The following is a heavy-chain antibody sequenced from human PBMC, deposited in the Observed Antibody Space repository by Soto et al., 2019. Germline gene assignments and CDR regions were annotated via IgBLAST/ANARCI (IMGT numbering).Heavy chain of an antibody. D-gene: IGHD6-13*01. Sequence: EVQLLESGGGLVQPGGSLRLSCAASGFTFSSYAMSWVRQAPGKGLEWVSVISGSGDSTYYADSVRGGFTISRDNSKSTVYLQMNRRRAENTAVYYCAKDRDGAAAGPTKFYGMDVWGQGTTVTVSS. CDR2: ISGSGDST. V-gene: IGHV3-23*01. J-gene: IGHJ6*02. CDR1: GFTFSSYA. CDR3: AKDRDGAAAGPTKFYGMDV.